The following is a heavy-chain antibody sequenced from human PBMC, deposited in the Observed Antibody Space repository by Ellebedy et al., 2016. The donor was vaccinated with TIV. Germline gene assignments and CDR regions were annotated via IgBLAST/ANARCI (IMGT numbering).Heavy chain of an antibody. CDR3: ARQGFGSAVGSSSWYSSFDY. D-gene: IGHD6-13*01. CDR1: GGSISSSSYY. V-gene: IGHV4-39*01. Sequence: SETLSLTCTVSGGSISSSSYYWGWIRQPPGKGPKWIGSVSYSGYTYYNPSLKSRVTILVDTSKNQFSLKLSSVTAADTAVYYCARQGFGSAVGSSSWYSSFDYWGQGTLVTVSS. CDR2: VSYSGYT. J-gene: IGHJ4*02.